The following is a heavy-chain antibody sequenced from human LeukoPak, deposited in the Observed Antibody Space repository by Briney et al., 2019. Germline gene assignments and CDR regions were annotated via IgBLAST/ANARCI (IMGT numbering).Heavy chain of an antibody. J-gene: IGHJ6*02. CDR1: GYSFTSYW. Sequence: GESLRISCKGSGYSFTSYWISWVRQMPGKGLGWMGRIDPSDSYTNYSPSFQGHVTISADKSISTAYLQWSSLKASDTAMYYCARHETVMAYYYGMDVWGQGTAVTVSS. CDR3: ARHETVMAYYYGMDV. D-gene: IGHD5-24*01. V-gene: IGHV5-10-1*01. CDR2: IDPSDSYT.